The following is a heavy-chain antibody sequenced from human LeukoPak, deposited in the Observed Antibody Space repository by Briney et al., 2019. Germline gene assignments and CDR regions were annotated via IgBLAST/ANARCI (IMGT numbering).Heavy chain of an antibody. J-gene: IGHJ4*02. CDR2: ISTSSYDI. D-gene: IGHD4-17*01. CDR3: AKISHDYGDSADY. Sequence: GGSLTLSCAASGLTFSSYSMNCVRQAPGKGLQWVSSISTSSYDIYYADSVKGRFTISRDNAKNSLYLQMNSLRAEDTAMYYCAKISHDYGDSADYWGQGTLVTVSS. V-gene: IGHV3-21*01. CDR1: GLTFSSYS.